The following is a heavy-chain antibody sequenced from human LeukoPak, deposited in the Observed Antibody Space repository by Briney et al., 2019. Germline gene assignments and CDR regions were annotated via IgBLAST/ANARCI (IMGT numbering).Heavy chain of an antibody. CDR3: ARTRIPPGCSSTSCYIQTRWYFDL. D-gene: IGHD2-2*02. CDR2: IYHSGST. Sequence: SETLSLTCAVSGGSISSGGYSWSWIRQPPGKGLEWIGYIYHSGSTYYNPSLKSRVTISVDRSKNQFSLKLSSVTAADTAVYYCARTRIPPGCSSTSCYIQTRWYFDLWGRGTLVTVSS. V-gene: IGHV4-30-2*01. CDR1: GGSISSGGYS. J-gene: IGHJ2*01.